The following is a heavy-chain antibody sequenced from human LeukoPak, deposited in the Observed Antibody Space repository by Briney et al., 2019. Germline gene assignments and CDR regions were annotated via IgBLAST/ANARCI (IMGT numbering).Heavy chain of an antibody. CDR2: IDPNSGGT. V-gene: IGHV1-2*02. D-gene: IGHD6-13*01. Sequence: ASVKVSCKASGYTFTGYYMHWVRQAPGQGLEWMGWIDPNSGGTNYAQKLQGRVTMTRDTSISTAYMELSRLRSDDTAVYYCARGDGYSSSWLYYFDYWGQGTLVTVSS. CDR1: GYTFTGYY. J-gene: IGHJ4*02. CDR3: ARGDGYSSSWLYYFDY.